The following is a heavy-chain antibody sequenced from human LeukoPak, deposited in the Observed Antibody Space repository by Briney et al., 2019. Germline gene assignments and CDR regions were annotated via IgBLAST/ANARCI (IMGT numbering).Heavy chain of an antibody. CDR1: GFTFSSYS. J-gene: IGHJ6*03. V-gene: IGHV3-21*01. CDR3: ARDSRSGSYLGYYYYMDV. D-gene: IGHD1-26*01. Sequence: GGSLRLSCAASGFTFSSYSMNWVRQAPGKGLEGVSSISSSRIYIYYADSVKGRFTISRDNAKNSLYLQMNSLRAEDTAVYYCARDSRSGSYLGYYYYMDVWGKGTTVTVSS. CDR2: ISSSRIYI.